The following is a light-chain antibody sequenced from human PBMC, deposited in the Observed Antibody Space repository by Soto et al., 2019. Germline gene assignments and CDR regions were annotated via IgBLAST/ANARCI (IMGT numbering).Light chain of an antibody. CDR3: QQSYSTPIT. CDR2: AAS. J-gene: IGKJ5*01. Sequence: DIQMTQSPSSLSSSVGDRVTITCRASQSISSYLNWYQQKPGKAPKLLIYAASSLQSGVPSRFSGSGYGTDFTLTIRSLKPEDFATYYCQQSYSTPITCGQGTRLEIK. V-gene: IGKV1-39*01. CDR1: QSISSY.